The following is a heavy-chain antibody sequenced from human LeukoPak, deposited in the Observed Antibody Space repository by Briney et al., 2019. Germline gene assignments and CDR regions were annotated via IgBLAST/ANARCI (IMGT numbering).Heavy chain of an antibody. CDR1: GFTFSSNW. Sequence: GGSLRLSCAASGFTFSSNWMHWVRQAPGKGLVWVSRINEDGSTTNYADSVKGRSTIFRDNAKNTLYLQMNSLRAEDTAVYYCVRDLGGRSGHWGQGALVTVSS. CDR3: VRDLGGRSGH. CDR2: INEDGSTT. V-gene: IGHV3-74*01. J-gene: IGHJ4*02. D-gene: IGHD1-26*01.